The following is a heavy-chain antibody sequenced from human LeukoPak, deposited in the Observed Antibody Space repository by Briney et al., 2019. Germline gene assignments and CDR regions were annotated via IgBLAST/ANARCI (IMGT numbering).Heavy chain of an antibody. V-gene: IGHV3-30*03. CDR1: GFTFSSYG. CDR2: ISNDGSTK. CDR3: AREWLYSTHFDY. Sequence: PGGSLRLSCAASGFTFSSYGMHWVRQAPGKGLEWVAVISNDGSTKYYADSVKARFSISRDNSKNTLYLHMNSLRPEDTAVYFCAREWLYSTHFDYWGQGTLVTVSS. D-gene: IGHD1-26*01. J-gene: IGHJ4*02.